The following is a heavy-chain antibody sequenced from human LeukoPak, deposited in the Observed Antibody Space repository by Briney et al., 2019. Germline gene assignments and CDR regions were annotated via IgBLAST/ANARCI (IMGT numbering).Heavy chain of an antibody. J-gene: IGHJ4*02. CDR1: GFTFSTYW. CDR2: INEDGSTI. CDR3: ARDLSGRDDY. Sequence: PGGSLRLSCAASGFTFSTYWFHWVRQAPGKGLIWASRINEDGSTINYADSVRGRFAISRDNAKNTLYLEMNSLRAEDTAVYYCARDLSGRDDYWGQGTLVTVSS. V-gene: IGHV3-74*01. D-gene: IGHD7-27*01.